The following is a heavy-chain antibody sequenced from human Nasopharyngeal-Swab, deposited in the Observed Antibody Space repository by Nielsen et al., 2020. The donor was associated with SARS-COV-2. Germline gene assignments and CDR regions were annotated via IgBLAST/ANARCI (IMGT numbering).Heavy chain of an antibody. V-gene: IGHV3-21*04. Sequence: VGPAAGKGLVWVSSISSSSSYIYYADSVKGRFTISRDNAKNSLYLQMNSLRAEDTAVYYCARDLRHYDFWSGYYTGIYFQHWGQGTLVTVSS. J-gene: IGHJ1*01. D-gene: IGHD3-3*01. CDR2: ISSSSSYI. CDR3: ARDLRHYDFWSGYYTGIYFQH.